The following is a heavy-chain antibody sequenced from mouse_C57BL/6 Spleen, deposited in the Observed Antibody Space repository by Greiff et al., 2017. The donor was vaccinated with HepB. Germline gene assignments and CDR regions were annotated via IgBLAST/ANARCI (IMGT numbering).Heavy chain of an antibody. CDR2: IYPGDGDT. CDR1: GYAFSSYW. Sequence: QVQLKESGAELVKPGASVKISCKASGYAFSSYWMNWVKQRPGKGLEWIGQIYPGDGDTNYNGKFKGKATLTADKSSSTAYMQLSSLTAEDSAVYFCARERGAWFAYWGQGTLVTVSA. CDR3: ARERGAWFAY. J-gene: IGHJ3*01. V-gene: IGHV1-80*01.